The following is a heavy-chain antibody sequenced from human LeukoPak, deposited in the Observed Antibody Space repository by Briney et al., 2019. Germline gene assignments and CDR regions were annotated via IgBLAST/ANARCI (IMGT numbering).Heavy chain of an antibody. CDR1: GFTLSSYA. D-gene: IGHD5-12*01. Sequence: GGSLRLSCAASGFTLSSYAMHWVRQAPGKGLEWVAVISYDGSNKYYADSVKGRFTISRDNSKNTLYLQMNSLRAEDTAVYYCARDRRYSGYDEGYFDYWGQGTLVTVSS. V-gene: IGHV3-30-3*01. CDR3: ARDRRYSGYDEGYFDY. J-gene: IGHJ4*02. CDR2: ISYDGSNK.